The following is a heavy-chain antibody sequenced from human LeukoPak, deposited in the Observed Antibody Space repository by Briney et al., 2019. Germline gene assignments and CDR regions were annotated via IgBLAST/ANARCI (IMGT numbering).Heavy chain of an antibody. J-gene: IGHJ4*02. D-gene: IGHD4-23*01. CDR2: IYPGYSDT. V-gene: IGHV5-51*06. Sequence: GESLKISFERSGDSLTKYLIGWVRQMPGKGLEWIGIIYPGYSDTRFSPSFQGQVTISAHKSLSTDYLQWSRLTASHTAMYYCARKLAYCGNSCYDFDYWGQGTLVTVSS. CDR3: ARKLAYCGNSCYDFDY. CDR1: GDSLTKYL.